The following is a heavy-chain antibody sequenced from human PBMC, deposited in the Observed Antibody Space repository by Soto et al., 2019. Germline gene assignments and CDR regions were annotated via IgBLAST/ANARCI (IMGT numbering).Heavy chain of an antibody. CDR1: GFTFSSYA. J-gene: IGHJ3*02. CDR3: AKPVRRSYYDSSGYRGHGAFDI. D-gene: IGHD3-22*01. Sequence: QTGGSLRLSCAASGFTFSSYAMSWVRQAPGKGLEWVSAISGSGGSTYYADSVKGRFTISRDNSKNTLYLQMNSLRAEDTAVYYCAKPVRRSYYDSSGYRGHGAFDIWGQGTMVTVSS. CDR2: ISGSGGST. V-gene: IGHV3-23*01.